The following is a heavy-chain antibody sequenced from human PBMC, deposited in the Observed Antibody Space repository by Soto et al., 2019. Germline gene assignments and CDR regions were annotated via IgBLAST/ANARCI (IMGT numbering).Heavy chain of an antibody. V-gene: IGHV3-23*01. CDR1: GFTFRNYA. CDR3: AKPPPLRLAEDDYYYYGMDV. Sequence: GGSLRLSCAASGFTFRNYAMHWVRQAPGKGLEWVSGISGGGGSTYYADTVKGRFTISRDNSENTLYLQMNSLRAEDTAVYYCAKPPPLRLAEDDYYYYGMDVWGHGTTVTVSS. J-gene: IGHJ6*02. CDR2: ISGGGGST.